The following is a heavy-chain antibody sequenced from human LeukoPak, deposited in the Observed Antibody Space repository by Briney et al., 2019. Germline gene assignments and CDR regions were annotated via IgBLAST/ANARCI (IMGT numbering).Heavy chain of an antibody. V-gene: IGHV3-49*03. CDR3: NSGSYGRSVSAGNFDY. D-gene: IGHD1-26*01. J-gene: IGHJ4*02. Sequence: PGGSLRLSCAASGFTFSDYYMSWIRQAPGKGLEWVGFIRSKAYGGTTEYAASVKGRFTISRDDSKSIAYLQMNSLKTEDTAVYYCNSGSYGRSVSAGNFDYWGQGTLVTVSS. CDR1: GFTFSDYY. CDR2: IRSKAYGGTT.